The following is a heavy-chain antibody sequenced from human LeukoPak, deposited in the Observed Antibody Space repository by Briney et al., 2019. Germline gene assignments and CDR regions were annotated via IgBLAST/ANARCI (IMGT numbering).Heavy chain of an antibody. J-gene: IGHJ6*03. V-gene: IGHV3-11*01. D-gene: IGHD6-6*01. CDR3: ARDRGGWSSPFGLDYYYYYMEV. Sequence: GGSLRLSCAASGFTFSDYYMSWIRQAPGKGLEWGSDISSSGSTIYYADSVKGRFTISRDNAKNSLYLQMNSLRAEDTAVYYCARDRGGWSSPFGLDYYYYYMEVWGKGTTVTVSS. CDR1: GFTFSDYY. CDR2: ISSSGSTI.